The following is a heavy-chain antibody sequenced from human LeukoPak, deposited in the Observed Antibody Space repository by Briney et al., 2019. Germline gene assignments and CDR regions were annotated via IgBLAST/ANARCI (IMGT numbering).Heavy chain of an antibody. CDR3: AREKGYMVRGKLGY. CDR2: IYHSGST. D-gene: IGHD3-10*01. CDR1: GGSISTSSYY. J-gene: IGHJ4*02. V-gene: IGHV4-39*07. Sequence: SETLSLTCTVSGGSISTSSYYWGWIRQPPGKGLECIGSIYHSGSTYYNPSLKSRVTISVDTSKNQFSLKLSSVTAADTAVYYCAREKGYMVRGKLGYWGQGTLVTVSS.